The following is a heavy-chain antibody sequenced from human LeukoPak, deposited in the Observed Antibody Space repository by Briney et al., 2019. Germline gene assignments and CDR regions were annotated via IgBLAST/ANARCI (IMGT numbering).Heavy chain of an antibody. CDR2: IRYDGSNK. CDR1: GFTFSSYG. Sequence: GGSLRLSCAASGFTFSSYGMHWVRQAPGKGLEWVAFIRYDGSNKYYADSVKGRFTISRDNSKNTLYLQMNSLRAEDTAVYYCAKARGGSGSSFDAFDIWGQGTMVTVSS. V-gene: IGHV3-30*02. D-gene: IGHD3-10*01. CDR3: AKARGGSGSSFDAFDI. J-gene: IGHJ3*02.